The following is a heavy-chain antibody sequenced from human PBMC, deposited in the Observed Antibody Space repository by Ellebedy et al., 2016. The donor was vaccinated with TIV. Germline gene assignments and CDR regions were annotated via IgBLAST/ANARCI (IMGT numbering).Heavy chain of an antibody. D-gene: IGHD2-2*03. J-gene: IGHJ4*02. V-gene: IGHV4-59*01. CDR3: ARLPHGSVFGYFDY. CDR2: IYYNENT. Sequence: MPSETLSLTCTVSGAPISSYYWSWIRQPPGKGLEWIGYIYYNENTNYNPSLKSRVTISVDTSKNQFALKLTSVTAADTAVYYCARLPHGSVFGYFDYWGQGTLVTVSS. CDR1: GAPISSYY.